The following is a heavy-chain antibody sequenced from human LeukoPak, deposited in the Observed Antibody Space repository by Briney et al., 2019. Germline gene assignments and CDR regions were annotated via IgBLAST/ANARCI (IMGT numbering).Heavy chain of an antibody. J-gene: IGHJ3*02. CDR3: ARVGNYYGSGSYPFDI. D-gene: IGHD3-10*01. V-gene: IGHV1-2*02. Sequence: ASVKVSCKASGYTFTGYYMHWVRQAPGQGLEWMGWINPNSGGTNYAQKFQGRVTMTRDMSTSTVYMELSSLRSEDTAVYYCARVGNYYGSGSYPFDIWGQGTMVTVSS. CDR1: GYTFTGYY. CDR2: INPNSGGT.